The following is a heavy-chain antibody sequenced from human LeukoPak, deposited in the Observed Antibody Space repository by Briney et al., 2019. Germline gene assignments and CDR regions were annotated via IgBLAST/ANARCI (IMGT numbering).Heavy chain of an antibody. D-gene: IGHD2-2*01. CDR3: ARDFVVVPAANNWFDP. CDR2: INLRGST. CDR1: GGSFNDYY. V-gene: IGHV4-34*01. Sequence: SETLSLTCAVYGGSFNDYYWNWIRQPPGKGLEWIGEINLRGSTTYNPSLKSRVTISVDTSKNQFSLKLSSVTAADTAVYYCARDFVVVPAANNWFDPWGQGTLVTVSS. J-gene: IGHJ5*02.